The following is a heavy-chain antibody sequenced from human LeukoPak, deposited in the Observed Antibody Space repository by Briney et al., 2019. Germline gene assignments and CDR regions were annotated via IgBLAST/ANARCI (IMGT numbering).Heavy chain of an antibody. Sequence: KTSETLSLTCTVSGGSIISSNYYWDWIRQPPGKGLEWIGSTYYSGTTYYNPSLKSRVTISVDTSKNQFSLKLRSVTAADTAVYYCARDGEYGSGSYYNPVNWFDPWGQGTLVTVSS. CDR1: GGSIISSNYY. CDR3: ARDGEYGSGSYYNPVNWFDP. J-gene: IGHJ5*02. V-gene: IGHV4-39*07. CDR2: TYYSGTT. D-gene: IGHD3-10*01.